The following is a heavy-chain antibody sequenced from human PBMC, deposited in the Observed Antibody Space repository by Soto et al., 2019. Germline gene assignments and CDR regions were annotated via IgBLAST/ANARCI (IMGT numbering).Heavy chain of an antibody. Sequence: ASVKVSCKASGYTFTGYYMHWVRQAPGQGLEWMGWINPNSGGTNYAQKFQGWVTMTRDTSISTAYMELSRLRSDDTAVYYCGRDPGYCSSTSCYGDNWFDPWGQGTLVTVSS. CDR2: INPNSGGT. CDR1: GYTFTGYY. J-gene: IGHJ5*02. D-gene: IGHD2-2*01. V-gene: IGHV1-2*04. CDR3: GRDPGYCSSTSCYGDNWFDP.